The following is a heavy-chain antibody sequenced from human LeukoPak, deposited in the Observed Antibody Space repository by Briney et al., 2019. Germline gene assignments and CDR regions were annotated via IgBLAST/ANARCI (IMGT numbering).Heavy chain of an antibody. Sequence: PGGSLRLSCAASGFTFSSCAMHWVRQAPGKGLEWVAVISYDGSNKYYADSVKGRFTISRDNSKNTLYLQMNSLRAEDTAVYYCARVREGGVYFDYWGQGTLVTVSS. CDR1: GFTFSSCA. CDR2: ISYDGSNK. V-gene: IGHV3-30*04. CDR3: ARVREGGVYFDY. J-gene: IGHJ4*02. D-gene: IGHD1-26*01.